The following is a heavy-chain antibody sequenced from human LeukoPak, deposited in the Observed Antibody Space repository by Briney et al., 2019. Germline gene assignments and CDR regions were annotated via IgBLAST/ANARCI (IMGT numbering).Heavy chain of an antibody. J-gene: IGHJ4*02. CDR3: AREYSSSSGRAFDY. CDR2: ISPDGSST. V-gene: IGHV3-74*01. CDR1: GFTFSSYW. D-gene: IGHD6-6*01. Sequence: GGSLRLSCAASGFTFSSYWMHWVRQAPGKGLVWVSRISPDGSSTTYADSVKGRFTISRDNAQNTVYLQMSSLRVEDTAVYYCAREYSSSSGRAFDYWGQGTLVTASS.